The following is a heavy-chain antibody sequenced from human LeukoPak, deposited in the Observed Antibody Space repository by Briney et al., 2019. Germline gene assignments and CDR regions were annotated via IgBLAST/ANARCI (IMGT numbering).Heavy chain of an antibody. J-gene: IGHJ4*02. Sequence: PGGSLTLSCAASGFTFNSYSMNWVRQAPGKGLEWVYGFSVSGEKKYYEDSVKGRFSISRNNFKNTLYLQMKSLRGEDPAVYYWSNPKVGVTGIDYWGQGTLVTVSS. CDR3: SNPKVGVTGIDY. D-gene: IGHD1-26*01. V-gene: IGHV3-23*01. CDR1: GFTFNSYS. CDR2: FSVSGEKK.